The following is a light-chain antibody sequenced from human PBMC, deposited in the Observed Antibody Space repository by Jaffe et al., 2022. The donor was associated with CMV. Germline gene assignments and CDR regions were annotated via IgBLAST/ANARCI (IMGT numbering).Light chain of an antibody. V-gene: IGLV2-8*01. CDR3: SSYAGTKSLGVV. CDR1: SSDVGGYDY. CDR2: EVT. Sequence: QSALTQPPSASGSSGQSVTISCTGTSSDVGGYDYVSWYQQHPGKAPKLMIYEVTKRPSGVPDRFSGSKSGSTASLTVSGLQAEDEANYYCSSYAGTKSLGVVFGGGTKLTVL. J-gene: IGLJ2*01.